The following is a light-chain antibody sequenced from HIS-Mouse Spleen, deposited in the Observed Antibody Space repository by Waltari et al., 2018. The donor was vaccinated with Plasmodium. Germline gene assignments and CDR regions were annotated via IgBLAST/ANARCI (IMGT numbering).Light chain of an antibody. CDR1: ISSIGSNT. V-gene: IGLV1-44*01. Sequence: QSVLTQPPSASGTPGQRVTISCSGSISSIGSNTVHWYQQLPGTAPKLLIYSNNQRPSGVPDRFSGSKSGTSASLAISGLQSEDEAEYYWAAWEDSLNGVVFAGGTKLTVL. CDR2: SNN. J-gene: IGLJ2*01. CDR3: AAWEDSLNGVV.